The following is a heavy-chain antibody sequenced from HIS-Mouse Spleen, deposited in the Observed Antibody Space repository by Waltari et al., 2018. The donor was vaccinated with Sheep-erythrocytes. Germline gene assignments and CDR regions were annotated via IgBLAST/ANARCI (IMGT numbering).Heavy chain of an antibody. CDR3: AQTGATTPHFDY. Sequence: QVQLVQSGAEVKKPGSSVKVSCKASGGTFSSYAISWVRQAPGQGLEWMGRFSPILGIANYAQKFQGRVTITADKSTSTADMELSSLRSEDTAVYYCAQTGATTPHFDYWGQGTLVTVSS. J-gene: IGHJ4*02. CDR2: FSPILGIA. V-gene: IGHV1-69*04. CDR1: GGTFSSYA. D-gene: IGHD1-26*01.